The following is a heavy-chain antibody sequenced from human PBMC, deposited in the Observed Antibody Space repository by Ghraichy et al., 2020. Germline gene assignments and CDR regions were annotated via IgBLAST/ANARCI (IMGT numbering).Heavy chain of an antibody. CDR3: ASIQGADCGGDCYPDDYYGMDV. D-gene: IGHD2-21*02. J-gene: IGHJ6*02. CDR2: ISGSGGST. Sequence: GGSLRLSCAASGFTFSSYAMSWVRQAPGKGLEWVSAISGSGGSTYYADSVKGRFTISRDNSKNTLYLQMNSLRAEDTAVYYCASIQGADCGGDCYPDDYYGMDVWGQGTTVTVSS. CDR1: GFTFSSYA. V-gene: IGHV3-23*01.